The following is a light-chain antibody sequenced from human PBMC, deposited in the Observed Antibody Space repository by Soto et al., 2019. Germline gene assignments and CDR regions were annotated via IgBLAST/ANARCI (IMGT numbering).Light chain of an antibody. J-gene: IGKJ4*01. CDR3: QQSYSTPLT. CDR2: AAS. Sequence: DIQMTQSPSSLSASVGDRVTITCRASQSLSSYLNWYQQKPGKAPKLLIYAASSLQSGVPSRFSGSVSGTDFTLTISSLQPEDFATYYCQQSYSTPLTFGGGTKVEIK. V-gene: IGKV1-39*01. CDR1: QSLSSY.